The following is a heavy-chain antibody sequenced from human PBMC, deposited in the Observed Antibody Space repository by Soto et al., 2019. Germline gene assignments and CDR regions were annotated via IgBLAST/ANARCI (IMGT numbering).Heavy chain of an antibody. CDR3: ARGRIDYDVDY. J-gene: IGHJ4*02. V-gene: IGHV4-31*03. D-gene: IGHD3-22*01. CDR2: IYYSGST. Sequence: SETLSLTCIVSDGSISGYFWSWIRQHPGKGLEWIGYIYYSGSTYYNPSLKSRVTISVDTSKNQFSLKLSSVTAADTAVYYCARGRIDYDVDYWGQGTLVTV. CDR1: DGSISGYF.